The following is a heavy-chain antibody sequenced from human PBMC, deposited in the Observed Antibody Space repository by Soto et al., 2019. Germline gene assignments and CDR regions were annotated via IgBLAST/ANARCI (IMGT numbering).Heavy chain of an antibody. Sequence: QVQLEQSGAEVKKPGSSVKVSCKASGGTLSDHGVAWLRQAPGQGLEWMGGTIPVFNAPKYAPKFQGRLTIAADKCTNIAYMELSSLRSEDTALYYCARGVFESVNYYAGPSAFYIWGQGKMVSVSS. V-gene: IGHV1-69*06. CDR3: ARGVFESVNYYAGPSAFYI. D-gene: IGHD3-10*01. CDR1: GGTLSDHG. J-gene: IGHJ3*02. CDR2: TIPVFNAP.